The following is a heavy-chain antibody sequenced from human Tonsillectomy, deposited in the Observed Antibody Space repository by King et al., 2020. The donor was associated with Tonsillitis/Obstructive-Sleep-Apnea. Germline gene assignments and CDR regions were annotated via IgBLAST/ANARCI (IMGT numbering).Heavy chain of an antibody. J-gene: IGHJ3*02. CDR3: ATVTSAHSTFHAFDI. D-gene: IGHD6-13*01. V-gene: IGHV1-18*01. Sequence: VQLVESGAEVKKPGASVKVSCKASGYTFTSYSITWVRQAPGQGLEWMGWISTYNGYTNYAQKLQGRVTMTTDTSTSTAYMELRSLRSDDTAVYYCATVTSAHSTFHAFDIGGQGTMVTVSS. CDR2: ISTYNGYT. CDR1: GYTFTSYS.